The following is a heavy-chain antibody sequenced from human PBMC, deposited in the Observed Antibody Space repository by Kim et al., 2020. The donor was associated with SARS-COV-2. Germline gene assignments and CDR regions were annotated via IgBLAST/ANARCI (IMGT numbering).Heavy chain of an antibody. V-gene: IGHV4-39*01. D-gene: IGHD6-19*01. J-gene: IGHJ4*02. CDR3: ARPMTSGWYGFDY. Sequence: YYTPSLNSRVTLSVDTSKNQFSLKLNSVTTAETAVYYCARPMTSGWYGFDYWGQGTLVTVSS.